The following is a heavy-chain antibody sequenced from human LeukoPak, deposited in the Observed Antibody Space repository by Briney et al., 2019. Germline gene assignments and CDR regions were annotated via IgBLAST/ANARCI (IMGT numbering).Heavy chain of an antibody. J-gene: IGHJ6*04. CDR1: GGSINSSNYY. Sequence: SETLSLTCTVSGGSINSSNYYWGWIRQPPGKGLEWIGTIYYSGNTYYHPSLKSRVTLLLDTSKNLFSLKVSSVTAADTAVYYCASYQYYDFWSGYLVLDVWGKGTTVTVSS. D-gene: IGHD3-3*01. CDR3: ASYQYYDFWSGYLVLDV. CDR2: IYYSGNT. V-gene: IGHV4-39*07.